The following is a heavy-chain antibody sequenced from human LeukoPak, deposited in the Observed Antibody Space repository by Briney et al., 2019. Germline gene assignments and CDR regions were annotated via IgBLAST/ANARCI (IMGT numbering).Heavy chain of an antibody. CDR1: GFTFSSYS. J-gene: IGHJ4*02. Sequence: GGSLRLSCAASGFTFSSYSMNWVRQAPGKGLEWVSYISSSSSTIYYADSVKGRFTISRDNAKNSLYLQMNSLRAEDTAVYYCASAFIRYRFDYWGQGTLATVSS. V-gene: IGHV3-48*04. CDR2: ISSSSSTI. CDR3: ASAFIRYRFDY. D-gene: IGHD3-16*02.